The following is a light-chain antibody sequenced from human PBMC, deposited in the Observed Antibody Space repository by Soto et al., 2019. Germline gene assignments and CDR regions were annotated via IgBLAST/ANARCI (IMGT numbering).Light chain of an antibody. Sequence: EVVLTQSPGTLSLSPGERATLSCRASQTVIHNYLAWHQQKPGQAPRLLIYHASNRATGIPARFSGSGSGTDFTLTISSLQPDDFATYFCQQYNGYAFGQGTKVDI. CDR2: HAS. CDR1: QTVIHNY. J-gene: IGKJ1*01. CDR3: QQYNGYA. V-gene: IGKV3-20*01.